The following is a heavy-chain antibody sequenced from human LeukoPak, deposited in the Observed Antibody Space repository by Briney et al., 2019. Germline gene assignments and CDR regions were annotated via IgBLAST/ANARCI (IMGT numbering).Heavy chain of an antibody. D-gene: IGHD6-13*01. CDR1: GYTFTSYG. CDR2: ISAYNGNT. CDR3: AREIFRAAAAGATDAFDI. V-gene: IGHV1-18*01. J-gene: IGHJ3*02. Sequence: GASVKVSCKASGYTFTSYGISWVRQAPGQGLEWMGWISAYNGNTNYAQKLQGRVTMTTDTSTSTAYMELRSLRSDDTAVYYCAREIFRAAAAGATDAFDIWGQGTMVTVSS.